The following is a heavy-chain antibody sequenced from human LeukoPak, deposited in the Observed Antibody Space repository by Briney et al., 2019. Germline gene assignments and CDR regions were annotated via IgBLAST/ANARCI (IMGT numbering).Heavy chain of an antibody. CDR1: GGSISSYY. CDR2: IYYSGST. D-gene: IGHD3-10*01. V-gene: IGHV4-59*01. Sequence: PSETLSLTCTVSGGSISSYYWSWIRQPPGKGLEWIGYIYYSGSTNYNPSLKSRVTISVDTSKNQFSLKLSSVTAADTAVYYCARDSDGSGSYGHWGQVTLVTVSS. CDR3: ARDSDGSGSYGH. J-gene: IGHJ4*02.